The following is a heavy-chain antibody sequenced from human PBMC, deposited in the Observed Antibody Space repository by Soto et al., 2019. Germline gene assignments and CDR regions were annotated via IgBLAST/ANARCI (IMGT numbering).Heavy chain of an antibody. D-gene: IGHD2-2*01. Sequence: EVQLVESGGGLVKPGGSLRLSCAASGFTFSDAWMNWVRQAPGKGLEWVGRIKSNTDGGTTDYAAPVKGRFTISRDDSENTLYLEMNSLKTEATGVYYCTAERPEMPTIPIAYWGQGSLVTVSS. CDR1: GFTFSDAW. J-gene: IGHJ4*02. V-gene: IGHV3-15*07. CDR2: IKSNTDGGTT. CDR3: TAERPEMPTIPIAY.